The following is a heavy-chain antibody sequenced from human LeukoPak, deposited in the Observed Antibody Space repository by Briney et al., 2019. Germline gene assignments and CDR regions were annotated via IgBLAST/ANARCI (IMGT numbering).Heavy chain of an antibody. D-gene: IGHD6-6*01. V-gene: IGHV3-30-3*01. Sequence: GRSLRLSCAASGFTFSSYAMHWVRQAPGKGLEWVAVISYDGSNKYYADSVKGRFTISRDNSKNTLYLQMNSLRAEDTAVYYCAKDREYSSSSTYFDYWGQGTLVTVSS. CDR1: GFTFSSYA. J-gene: IGHJ4*02. CDR2: ISYDGSNK. CDR3: AKDREYSSSSTYFDY.